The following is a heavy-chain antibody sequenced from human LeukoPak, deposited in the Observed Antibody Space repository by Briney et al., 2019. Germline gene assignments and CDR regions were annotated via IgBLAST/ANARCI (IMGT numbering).Heavy chain of an antibody. CDR3: TRDLTAINGNPDD. V-gene: IGHV1-2*02. J-gene: IGHJ4*02. CDR2: IHSHSGRT. CDR1: GYTFTDFY. Sequence: GASVKVSCKTSGYTFTDFYIHWVRQAPGQGLEWMGWIHSHSGRTRYAQRFQGRIAISRDTSITTAYMELTGLKSDDTAVYYCTRDLTAINGNPDDWGPGTLVTVSS. D-gene: IGHD3-9*01.